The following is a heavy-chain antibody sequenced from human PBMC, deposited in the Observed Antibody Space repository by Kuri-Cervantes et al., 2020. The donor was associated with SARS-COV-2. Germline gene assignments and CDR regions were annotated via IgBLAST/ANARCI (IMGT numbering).Heavy chain of an antibody. V-gene: IGHV4-34*01. CDR2: INHSGST. CDR3: ARISTYYFDY. J-gene: IGHJ4*02. CDR1: GGSFSGYY. Sequence: SETLSLTCAVYGGSFSGYYWSWIRQPPGKGLEWIGEINHSGSTNYNPSLKSRVTISVDTSKNQFSLKLSSVTAADTAVYYCARISTYYFDYWGQGTLVTVSS.